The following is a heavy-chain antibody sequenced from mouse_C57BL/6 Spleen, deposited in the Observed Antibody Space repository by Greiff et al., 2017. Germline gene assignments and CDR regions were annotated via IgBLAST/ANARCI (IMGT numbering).Heavy chain of an antibody. D-gene: IGHD1-1*01. CDR2: IYPGNSDT. J-gene: IGHJ2*01. Sequence: VQLQQSGTVLARPGASVKMSCKTSGYTFTSYWMHWVKQRPGQGLEWIGAIYPGNSDTSYNQKFKGKAKLTAVTSASTAYMELSSLTNEDSAVYYCTRENYGSSPYYFDSWGQGTTLTVSS. CDR3: TRENYGSSPYYFDS. CDR1: GYTFTSYW. V-gene: IGHV1-5*01.